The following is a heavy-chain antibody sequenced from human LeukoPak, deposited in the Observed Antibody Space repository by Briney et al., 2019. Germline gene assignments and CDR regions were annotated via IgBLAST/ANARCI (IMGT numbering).Heavy chain of an antibody. Sequence: ASVKVSCKASGYSFNTDYMHWGRQAPGQGLEWMGIINPSGTSRSYPQKFQGRVTMTRDTSTSTVYMELSSLRSEDTAVYYCARPFTYHYDNSGPLRYYYGMDVWGQGTTVTVSS. V-gene: IGHV1-46*02. CDR1: GYSFNTDY. CDR3: ARPFTYHYDNSGPLRYYYGMDV. D-gene: IGHD3-22*01. CDR2: INPSGTSR. J-gene: IGHJ6*02.